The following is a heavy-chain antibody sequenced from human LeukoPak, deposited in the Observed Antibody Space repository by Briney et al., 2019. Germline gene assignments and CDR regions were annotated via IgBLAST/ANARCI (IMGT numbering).Heavy chain of an antibody. D-gene: IGHD4-23*01. CDR2: ITPIFGAA. CDR3: ARNSRVASTSGLNY. V-gene: IGHV1-69*13. CDR1: GYTLTELS. Sequence: SVKVSCKVSGYTLTELSIHWVRQAPGQGLEWMGEITPIFGAANYAQTFQGRVTITADESTSTVFMELSSLRSDDTAFYYCARNSRVASTSGLNYWGQGTLVTVSS. J-gene: IGHJ4*02.